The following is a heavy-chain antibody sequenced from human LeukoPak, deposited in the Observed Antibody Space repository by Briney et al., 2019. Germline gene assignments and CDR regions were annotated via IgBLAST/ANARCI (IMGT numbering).Heavy chain of an antibody. Sequence: GRSLRLSCAASGFTFSSYAMHWVRQAPGKGLEGVAVISYDGSNKYYADSVKGRFTISRDNPKNTVSLQMNSLRAEDTAVYYCAKRGYSSSWNFDSWGQGTLVTVSS. J-gene: IGHJ4*02. V-gene: IGHV3-30*04. CDR2: ISYDGSNK. D-gene: IGHD6-13*01. CDR3: AKRGYSSSWNFDS. CDR1: GFTFSSYA.